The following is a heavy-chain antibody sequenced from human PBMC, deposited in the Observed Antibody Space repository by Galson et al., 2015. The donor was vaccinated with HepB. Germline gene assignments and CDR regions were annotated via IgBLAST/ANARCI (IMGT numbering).Heavy chain of an antibody. CDR2: IWYNGSNK. CDR1: GFTFSSYG. J-gene: IGHJ4*02. CDR3: ARDYYSGSYVWFPGY. V-gene: IGHV3-33*01. D-gene: IGHD1-26*01. Sequence: SLRLSCAASGFTFSSYGMNWVRQAPGKGLEWVAVIWYNGSNKYYADSVKGRFTISRDNSKNTLYLQMNSLRAEDTAMYYCARDYYSGSYVWFPGYWGQGTLVTVSS.